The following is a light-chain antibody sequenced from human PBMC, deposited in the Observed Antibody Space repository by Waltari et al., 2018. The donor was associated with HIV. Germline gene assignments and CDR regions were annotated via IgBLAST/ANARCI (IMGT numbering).Light chain of an antibody. CDR2: QNR. Sequence: SYDLTQAPSLSVSPGQAAKILCSGFNLSINYVSWDHQKPGPTLRLFNFQNRKRAAGIPERFSGSGSGTTATLTSSGTQSVDEADYFCQAWGNNTVVFGGGTKLTVL. J-gene: IGLJ2*01. CDR3: QAWGNNTVV. V-gene: IGLV3-1*01. CDR1: NLSINY.